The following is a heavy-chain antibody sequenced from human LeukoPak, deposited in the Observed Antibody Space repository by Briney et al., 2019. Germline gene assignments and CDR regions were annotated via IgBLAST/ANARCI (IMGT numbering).Heavy chain of an antibody. Sequence: GGSLRLSCAASGFTFTNHAMAWVRLAPGKGLEWVSTLSESGASTYYADSVKGRFTISRDNSRNTMYLQMDSLRADDTGVYFCARTPNRDGYSHIDFWGQGALVTVSS. D-gene: IGHD5-24*01. CDR1: GFTFTNHA. CDR3: ARTPNRDGYSHIDF. V-gene: IGHV3-23*01. J-gene: IGHJ4*02. CDR2: LSESGAST.